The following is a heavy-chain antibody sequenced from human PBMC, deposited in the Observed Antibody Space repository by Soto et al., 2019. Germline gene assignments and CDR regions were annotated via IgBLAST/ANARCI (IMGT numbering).Heavy chain of an antibody. V-gene: IGHV3-30*18. Sequence: PGGSLRLSCAASGFTFSSHGMHWVRQAPGKGLEWVAVISHDAYNKYYADSVKGRLIISRDNSKNTLYLQMNSLRAEDTAVFYCAKMSRSSWSRPYYYAMDVWGQGTTVTVSS. J-gene: IGHJ6*02. CDR1: GFTFSSHG. CDR2: ISHDAYNK. D-gene: IGHD6-13*01. CDR3: AKMSRSSWSRPYYYAMDV.